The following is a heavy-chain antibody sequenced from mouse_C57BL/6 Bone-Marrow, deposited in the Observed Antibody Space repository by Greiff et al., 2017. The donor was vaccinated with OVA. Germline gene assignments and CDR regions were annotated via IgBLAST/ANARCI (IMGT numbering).Heavy chain of an antibody. CDR3: TTGRAYGKLRAYAMDD. Sequence: EVQLQQSGAELVRPGASVKLSCTASGFNIKDYYMHWVKQRPEQGLEWIGRIDPEDGDTEYAPKFPGKATMTADTSSNTAYLQLSSLTSEDTAVYYCTTGRAYGKLRAYAMDDWGQGTSVTVSS. CDR1: GFNIKDYY. D-gene: IGHD1-1*01. CDR2: IDPEDGDT. V-gene: IGHV14-1*01. J-gene: IGHJ4*01.